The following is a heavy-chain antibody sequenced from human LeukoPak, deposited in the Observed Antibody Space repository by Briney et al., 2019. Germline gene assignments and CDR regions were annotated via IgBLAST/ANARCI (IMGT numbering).Heavy chain of an antibody. CDR1: GYTFTSYC. Sequence: ASVTVSCKASGYTFTSYCMHWVRQAPGQGLEWMGIINPSGGSTSYAQKFQGRVTMTRDTSTSTVYMELSSLRSEDTAVYYCARGPNWRHWYFDLWGRGTLVTVSS. CDR3: ARGPNWRHWYFDL. CDR2: INPSGGST. J-gene: IGHJ2*01. V-gene: IGHV1-46*01. D-gene: IGHD7-27*01.